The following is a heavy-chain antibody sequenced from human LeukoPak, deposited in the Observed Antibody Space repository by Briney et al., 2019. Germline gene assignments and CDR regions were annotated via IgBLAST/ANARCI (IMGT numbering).Heavy chain of an antibody. CDR1: GFTFSSYA. CDR3: ARDYYDNKGGMDV. Sequence: PGRSLRLSCAASGFTFSSYAMHWVRQAPGKGLEGVAVISYDGSNKYYADSVKGRFTISRDNSKNTLYLQMNSLRAEDTAVYYCARDYYDNKGGMDVWGQGTTVTVSS. CDR2: ISYDGSNK. J-gene: IGHJ6*02. D-gene: IGHD3-22*01. V-gene: IGHV3-30*04.